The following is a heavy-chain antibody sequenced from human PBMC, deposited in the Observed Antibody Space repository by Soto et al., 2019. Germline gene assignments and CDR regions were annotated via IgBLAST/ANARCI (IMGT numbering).Heavy chain of an antibody. CDR3: ARDQGAGKNYYYYGMDV. CDR1: GGSISSGGYY. D-gene: IGHD3-16*01. CDR2: IYYSGST. V-gene: IGHV4-31*03. Sequence: SETLSLTCTVSGGSISSGGYYWSWIRQHPGKGLEWIGYIYYSGSTYYNPSLKSRVTISVDTSKNQFSLKLSSVTAADTAVYYCARDQGAGKNYYYYGMDVWGQGTAVTVSS. J-gene: IGHJ6*02.